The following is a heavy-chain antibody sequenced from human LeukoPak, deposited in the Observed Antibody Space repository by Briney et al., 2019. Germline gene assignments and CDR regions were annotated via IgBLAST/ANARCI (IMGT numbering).Heavy chain of an antibody. CDR1: GGAFSSYD. D-gene: IGHD4-23*01. V-gene: IGHV1-69*13. CDR2: ITPIFGTA. J-gene: IGHJ4*02. CDR3: ARGWLAETTVVTPYNY. Sequence: SVKVSCTTSGGAFSSYDISWLRQAPGQGLEWMGGITPIFGTANYAQKFQGRVTITAVESMTTAYMELSSLRSEDTAVYYCARGWLAETTVVTPYNYWGQGTLVTVSS.